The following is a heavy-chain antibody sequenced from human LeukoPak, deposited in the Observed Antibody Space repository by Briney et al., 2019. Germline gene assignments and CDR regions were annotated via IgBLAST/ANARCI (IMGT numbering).Heavy chain of an antibody. J-gene: IGHJ3*02. CDR1: GGSISSSSSY. Sequence: SETLSLTCTVSGGSISSSSSYWGWIRQPPGKGLEWIGSIYYSGSTYYNPSLNSRVTISVDTSKNQFSLKLSSVTAADTAVYYCARDCSSSSCLPASDAFDIWGQGTMVTVSS. CDR3: ARDCSSSSCLPASDAFDI. V-gene: IGHV4-39*02. CDR2: IYYSGST. D-gene: IGHD2-15*01.